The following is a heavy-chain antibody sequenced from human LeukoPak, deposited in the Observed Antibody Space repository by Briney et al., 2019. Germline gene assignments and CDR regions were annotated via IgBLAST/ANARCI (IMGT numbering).Heavy chain of an antibody. Sequence: GGCLRLSCTASGFTFSSYWMNWVRQAPGKGREWVANIKQDGSEKYYVDSVKGRFTISRDNAKKSLYLQMNSLRAEDTAVYYCARETEMANLDYWGQGTLVTVSS. CDR1: GFTFSSYW. J-gene: IGHJ4*02. V-gene: IGHV3-7*04. D-gene: IGHD5-24*01. CDR2: IKQDGSEK. CDR3: ARETEMANLDY.